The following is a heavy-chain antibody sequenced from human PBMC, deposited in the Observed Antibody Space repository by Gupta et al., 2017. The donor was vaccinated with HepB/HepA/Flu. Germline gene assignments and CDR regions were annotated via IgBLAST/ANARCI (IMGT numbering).Heavy chain of an antibody. J-gene: IGHJ3*02. V-gene: IGHV1-69*01. CDR2: IIPMFERT. CDR1: GDTFSSYT. Sequence: QVQLVQSGAEVKKPGSSVKVSCKASGDTFSSYTINWVRQAPGQGLEWMGGIIPMFERTNYAQKFQGRLTITADESTTTAYMELSSLRSEDTALYYCARDLTGDAFDSWCQGRMVTVS. CDR3: ARDLTGDAFDS. D-gene: IGHD1-20*01.